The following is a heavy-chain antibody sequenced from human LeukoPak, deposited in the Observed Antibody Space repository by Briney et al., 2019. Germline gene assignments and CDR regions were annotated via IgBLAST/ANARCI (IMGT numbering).Heavy chain of an antibody. CDR2: IYYSGST. Sequence: SSETLSLTCTVSCGSISSSSYYWRWIRQPPGKGLEWIGSIYYSGSTYYNPSLKSRVTISVDTSKNQFSLKLSSVTAADTAVYYCARFSSSWYSFDYWGQGTLVTVSS. V-gene: IGHV4-39*01. CDR1: CGSISSSSYY. J-gene: IGHJ4*02. CDR3: ARFSSSWYSFDY. D-gene: IGHD6-13*01.